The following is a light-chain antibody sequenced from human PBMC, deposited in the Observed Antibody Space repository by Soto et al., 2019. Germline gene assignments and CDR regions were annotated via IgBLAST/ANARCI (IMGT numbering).Light chain of an antibody. J-gene: IGKJ5*01. Sequence: IFITQSPATLSLSHGEGVTLSCRAAQDVTNGVAWYQQKSGQAPRLLIYDASNRATGIPARFSGSGSGTDFTLTISSLEPEDFAVYYCQQRSNWPITFGQGTRLEN. V-gene: IGKV3D-11*01. CDR3: QQRSNWPIT. CDR1: QDVTNG. CDR2: DAS.